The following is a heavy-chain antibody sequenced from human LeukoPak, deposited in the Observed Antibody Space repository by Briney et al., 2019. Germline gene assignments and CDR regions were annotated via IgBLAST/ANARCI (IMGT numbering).Heavy chain of an antibody. CDR2: INPKTDNT. CDR3: ASEQLGDLGY. CDR1: GYTFTHYY. V-gene: IGHV1-2*02. Sequence: ASMKVSCPPSGYTFTHYYMYWVRQAPGQRLEWVGWINPKTDNTHYAKKFQGRVTFTSDTSLSTAYLELSRLTSDDPAVYYCASEQLGDLGYWGQGTLVTVSS. J-gene: IGHJ4*02. D-gene: IGHD1-1*01.